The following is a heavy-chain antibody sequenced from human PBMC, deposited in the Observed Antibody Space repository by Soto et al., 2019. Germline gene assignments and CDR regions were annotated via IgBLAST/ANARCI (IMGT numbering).Heavy chain of an antibody. CDR3: ARDFSSGWYDY. CDR2: ISAYNGNT. V-gene: IGHV1-18*04. CDR1: GYTFTSYG. Sequence: ASVKVSCKVSGYTFTSYGISWVRQAPGQGLEWTGWISAYNGNTNYAQKLQGRVTMTTDTSTSTAYMELRSLRSDDTAVYYCARDFSSGWYDYWGQGTLVTVSS. D-gene: IGHD6-19*01. J-gene: IGHJ4*02.